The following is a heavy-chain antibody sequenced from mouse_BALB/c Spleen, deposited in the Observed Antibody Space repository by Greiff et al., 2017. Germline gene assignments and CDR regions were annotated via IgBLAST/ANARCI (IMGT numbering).Heavy chain of an antibody. CDR3: ARWGYGNYPY. D-gene: IGHD2-10*02. CDR2: ISYSGST. J-gene: IGHJ3*01. V-gene: IGHV3-2*02. CDR1: GYSITSDYA. Sequence: ESGPGLVKPSQSLSLTCTVTGYSITSDYAWNWIRQFPGNKLEWMGYISYSGSTSYNPSLKSRISITRDTSKNQFFLQLNSVTTEDTATYYCARWGYGNYPYWGQGTLVTVSA.